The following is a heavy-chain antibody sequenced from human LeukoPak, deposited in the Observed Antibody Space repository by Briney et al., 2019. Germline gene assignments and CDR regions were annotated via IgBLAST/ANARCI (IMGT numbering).Heavy chain of an antibody. CDR2: ISSSGSTI. Sequence: PGGSLRLSCAASGFTFSDYYMSWIRQAPGKGLEWVSYISSSGSTIYYADSVKGRFTISRDNSKNTLYLQMNSLRAEDTAVYYCARGSSGGKRFFDYWGQGTLVTVSS. D-gene: IGHD2-15*01. V-gene: IGHV3-11*04. CDR3: ARGSSGGKRFFDY. CDR1: GFTFSDYY. J-gene: IGHJ4*02.